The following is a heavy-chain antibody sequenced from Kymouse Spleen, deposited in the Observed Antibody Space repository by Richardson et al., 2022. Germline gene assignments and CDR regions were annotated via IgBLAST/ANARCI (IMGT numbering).Heavy chain of an antibody. CDR1: GFTFSSYS. J-gene: IGHJ6*02. CDR3: ASHYDFWSGPYYYYYYGMDV. Sequence: EVQLVESGGGLVKPGGSLRLSCAASGFTFSSYSMNWVRQAPGKGLEWVSSISSSSSYIYYADSVKGRFTISRDNAKNSLYLQMNSLRAEDTAVYYCASHYDFWSGPYYYYYYGMDVWGQGTTVTVSS. D-gene: IGHD3-3*01. CDR2: ISSSSSYI. V-gene: IGHV3-21*03.